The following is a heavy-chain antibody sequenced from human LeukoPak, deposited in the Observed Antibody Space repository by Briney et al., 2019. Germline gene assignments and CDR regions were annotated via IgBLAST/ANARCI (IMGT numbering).Heavy chain of an antibody. CDR1: GYTFTSNY. J-gene: IGHJ4*02. D-gene: IGHD3-10*01. CDR2: IDPNNGGT. V-gene: IGHV1-2*02. Sequence: GASVKVSCKAFGYTFTSNYVHWVRQAPGQGLEWVGWIDPNNGGTNYAQHFQGRVTMTRDTSITTAYMELNSLTSDDTAVYYCARDLKDDGFGAGGSLGFWGQGTLVTVSS. CDR3: ARDLKDDGFGAGGSLGF.